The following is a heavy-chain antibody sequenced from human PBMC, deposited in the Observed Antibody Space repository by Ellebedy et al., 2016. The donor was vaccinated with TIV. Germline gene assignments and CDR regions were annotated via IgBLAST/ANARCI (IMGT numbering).Heavy chain of an antibody. CDR1: GYTFTSYY. Sequence: ASVKVSCKASGYTFTSYYMDWVRQAPGQGLEWMGIINPSGGSTSYAQTFQGRVTMTTDTSTDTAYLELRSLTFDDTAMYYCAKGLYGGQPEGDSWGQGTLVTVSS. CDR2: INPSGGST. D-gene: IGHD4-23*01. J-gene: IGHJ5*01. CDR3: AKGLYGGQPEGDS. V-gene: IGHV1-46*01.